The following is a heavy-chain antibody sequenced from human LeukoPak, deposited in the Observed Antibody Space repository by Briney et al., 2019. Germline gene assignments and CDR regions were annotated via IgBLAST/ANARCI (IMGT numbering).Heavy chain of an antibody. CDR2: ISGSGGTI. CDR3: ARAHYASGSDSGRVD. J-gene: IGHJ4*02. CDR1: EFTFSSYE. D-gene: IGHD3-10*01. V-gene: IGHV3-48*03. Sequence: GGSLRLSCEAAEFTFSSYEMNWVRQAPGKGLEWLSYISGSGGTIYYADSVQGRFIISRDNAKNSLYLQMNSLRAEDTAVYYCARAHYASGSDSGRVDWGQGTLVTVSS.